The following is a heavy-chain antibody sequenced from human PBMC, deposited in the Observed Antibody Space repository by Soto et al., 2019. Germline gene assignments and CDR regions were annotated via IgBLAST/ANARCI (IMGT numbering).Heavy chain of an antibody. J-gene: IGHJ6*02. V-gene: IGHV4-39*07. Sequence: SETLSLTCTVSGGSISSSSYYWGWIRQPPGKGLEWIGSIYYSGSTYYNPSLKSRVTISVDTSKNKFSLKLSSVTAADTAVYYCARITFGGVIVDYYGMDVWGQGTTVTVSS. CDR3: ARITFGGVIVDYYGMDV. D-gene: IGHD3-16*02. CDR2: IYYSGST. CDR1: GGSISSSSYY.